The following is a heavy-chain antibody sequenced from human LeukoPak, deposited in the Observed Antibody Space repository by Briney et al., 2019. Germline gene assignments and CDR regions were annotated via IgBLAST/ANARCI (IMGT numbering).Heavy chain of an antibody. D-gene: IGHD3-22*01. CDR3: ARGSTHYYDSRGYYSPNFDY. CDR1: GGSISSGGYY. J-gene: IGHJ4*02. Sequence: SETLSLTCTVSGGSISSGGYYWSWIRQHPGKGLEWIGYIYYSGSTHYNPSLKSRVTISVDMSKNQFSLKLSSVTAADTAVYYCARGSTHYYDSRGYYSPNFDYWGQGTLVTVSS. V-gene: IGHV4-31*03. CDR2: IYYSGST.